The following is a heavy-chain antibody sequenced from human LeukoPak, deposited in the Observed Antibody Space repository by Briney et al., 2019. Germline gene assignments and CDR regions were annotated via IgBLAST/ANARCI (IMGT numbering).Heavy chain of an antibody. J-gene: IGHJ4*02. CDR2: IRSTDYGGTT. V-gene: IGHV3-49*04. D-gene: IGHD5-18*01. Sequence: PGRSLRLSCTASGFTFGDYPLSWVRQAPGKGLEWVGLIRSTDYGGTTEYAASVKGRFAISRDDSKSIAYLQMNSLKTADTAMYYCTRRGYTYELKLYYFDYWGQGTLVTVSS. CDR3: TRRGYTYELKLYYFDY. CDR1: GFTFGDYP.